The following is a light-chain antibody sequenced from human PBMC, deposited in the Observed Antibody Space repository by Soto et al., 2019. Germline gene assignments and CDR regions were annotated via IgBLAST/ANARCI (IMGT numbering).Light chain of an antibody. CDR1: QSVSTY. CDR2: DAS. V-gene: IGKV1-39*01. J-gene: IGKJ3*01. Sequence: DIQMTQSPSSLSASVGDRVTITCRASQSVSTYLNWYQEKPGKDPKFLIYDASNLQSGVPSRFSGSGSGTDFTLTISSLQPEDFATYYCQQSYTTPRTFGPGTKVDIK. CDR3: QQSYTTPRT.